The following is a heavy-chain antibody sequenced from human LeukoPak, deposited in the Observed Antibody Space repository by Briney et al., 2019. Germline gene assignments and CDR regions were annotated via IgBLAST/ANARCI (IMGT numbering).Heavy chain of an antibody. Sequence: GGSLRLSCAASGFTFGSYWMTWVRQAPGKGLEWVANIKKDGSESYYVDSVKGRFTISRDNAKNSLYLQMNSLKTEDTAVYYCTRHSDGPYSSPDYWGQGTLVTVSS. CDR2: IKKDGSES. CDR1: GFTFGSYW. CDR3: TRHSDGPYSSPDY. V-gene: IGHV3-7*03. D-gene: IGHD6-13*01. J-gene: IGHJ4*02.